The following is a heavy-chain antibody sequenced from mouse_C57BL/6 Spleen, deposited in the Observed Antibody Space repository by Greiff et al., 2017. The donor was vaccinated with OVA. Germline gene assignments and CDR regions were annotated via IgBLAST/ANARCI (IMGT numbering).Heavy chain of an antibody. D-gene: IGHD2-3*01. V-gene: IGHV5-17*01. CDR1: GFTFSDYG. CDR2: ISSGSSTI. CDR3: ARGNGYYYYYAMDY. J-gene: IGHJ4*01. Sequence: DVQLVESGGGLVKPGGSLKLSCAASGFTFSDYGMHWVRQAPEKGLEWVAYISSGSSTIYYADTVKGRFTISRDNAKNTLFLQMTSLRSEDTAMYYCARGNGYYYYYAMDYWGQGTSVTVSS.